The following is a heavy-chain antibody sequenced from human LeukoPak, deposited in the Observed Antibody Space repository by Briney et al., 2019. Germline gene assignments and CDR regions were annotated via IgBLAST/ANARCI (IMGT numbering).Heavy chain of an antibody. CDR3: ARHLSGSAMMHYFDS. Sequence: TSSETLSLTCNVSGASISSGRNYWGWIRQSPGKGLEWIGSIYYNGNSYYNPSLKSRVSISVDTSKNHISLEVSSLTAADAALYFCARHLSGSAMMHYFDSWGQGTLVTVSS. V-gene: IGHV4-39*01. D-gene: IGHD5-18*01. J-gene: IGHJ4*02. CDR1: GASISSGRNY. CDR2: IYYNGNS.